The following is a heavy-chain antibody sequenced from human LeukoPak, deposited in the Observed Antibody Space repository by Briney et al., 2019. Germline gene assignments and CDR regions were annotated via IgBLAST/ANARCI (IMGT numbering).Heavy chain of an antibody. CDR1: GGSISSGSYY. J-gene: IGHJ3*02. V-gene: IGHV4-61*02. D-gene: IGHD1-26*01. Sequence: SQTLSLTCTVSGGSISSGSYYWSWIRQPAGKGLEWIGRIYTSGSTNYNPSLKSRVTISVDTSKNQFSLKLSSVAAADTAVYYCAREGWELPYDAFDIWGQGTMVTVSS. CDR3: AREGWELPYDAFDI. CDR2: IYTSGST.